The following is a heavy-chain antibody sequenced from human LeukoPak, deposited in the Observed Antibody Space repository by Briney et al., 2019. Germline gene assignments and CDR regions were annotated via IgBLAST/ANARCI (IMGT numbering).Heavy chain of an antibody. CDR3: TTDDYGY. V-gene: IGHV3-15*01. Sequence: GGSLRLSCAASGFTFSTAWMSWVRQTPGKGLEWVGRIQSKTEGSTTDYAAPVKGRFTISRDDSKNTLYLQVSSLKTEDTAVYYCTTDDYGYWGQGTLVNVSS. CDR2: IQSKTEGSTT. J-gene: IGHJ4*02. D-gene: IGHD3-16*01. CDR1: GFTFSTAW.